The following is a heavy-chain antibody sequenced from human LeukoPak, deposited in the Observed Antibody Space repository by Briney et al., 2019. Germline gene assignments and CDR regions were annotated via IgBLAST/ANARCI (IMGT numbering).Heavy chain of an antibody. Sequence: GGSLRLSCAGSGFTFSDYGMHWVRQAPGKGLEWVAVVWYDGSAEYYTDSVKGRFSIFRDNPKSTLYLQMNSLRVDDTAVYYCARDRGYSTFDYWGQGTLVTVSS. CDR1: GFTFSDYG. CDR3: ARDRGYSTFDY. CDR2: VWYDGSAE. V-gene: IGHV3-33*01. D-gene: IGHD4-23*01. J-gene: IGHJ4*02.